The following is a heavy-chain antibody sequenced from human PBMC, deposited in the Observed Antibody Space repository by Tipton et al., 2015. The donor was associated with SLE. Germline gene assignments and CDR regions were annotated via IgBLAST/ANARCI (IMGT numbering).Heavy chain of an antibody. V-gene: IGHV4-39*07. CDR2: IYYSGST. CDR1: GGSISSGSYY. D-gene: IGHD6-19*01. J-gene: IGHJ4*02. Sequence: TLSLTCTVSGGSISSGSYYWGWIRQPPGKGLEWIGSIYYSGSTYYNPSLKSRVTISVDTSKNQFSLKLSSVTAADTAVYYCARHRESSGWYYFDYWGQGTLVTVSS. CDR3: ARHRESSGWYYFDY.